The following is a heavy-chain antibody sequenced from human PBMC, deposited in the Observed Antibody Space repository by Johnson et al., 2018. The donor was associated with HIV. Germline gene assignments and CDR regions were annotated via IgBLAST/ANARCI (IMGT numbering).Heavy chain of an antibody. V-gene: IGHV3-15*01. D-gene: IGHD3-10*01. CDR2: IKSKTDGGTP. Sequence: VQLVESGGGLVKPGGSLRLSCAASGFTFRNAWMSWVRQAPGKGLEWVGRIKSKTDGGTPDYAAPVKGRFTISRDDSKNTLYLQMNSLKTEDTAVYYCTTGDSQGVAFDIWGQGTMVTVSS. CDR3: TTGDSQGVAFDI. J-gene: IGHJ3*02. CDR1: GFTFRNAW.